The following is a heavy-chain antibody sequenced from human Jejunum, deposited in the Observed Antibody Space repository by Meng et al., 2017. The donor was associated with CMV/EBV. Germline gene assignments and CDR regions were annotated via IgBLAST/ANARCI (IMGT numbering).Heavy chain of an antibody. Sequence: TLSFTCTVSGDSISGGGYYWMWIRQTPERGLEWIGNMYNSGTTTYNPSLRSRVSISMNLSQNQFSLNLNSMTAADTAVYYCARWFDPWGQGILVTVSS. J-gene: IGHJ5*02. V-gene: IGHV4-61*08. CDR3: ARWFDP. CDR1: GDSISGGGYY. CDR2: MYNSGTT.